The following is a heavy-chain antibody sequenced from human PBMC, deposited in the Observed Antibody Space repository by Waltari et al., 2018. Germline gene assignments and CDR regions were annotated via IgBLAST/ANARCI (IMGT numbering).Heavy chain of an antibody. CDR1: GFSFGNAW. V-gene: IGHV3-15*07. CDR3: TPPPYYYYYGMDV. CDR2: IKTRADGGTA. J-gene: IGHJ6*02. Sequence: EVQLVESGGGLVNPGGSLSLSCAASGFSFGNAWMNWVRQAPGKGLEWVGRIKTRADGGTADYAAPVRGRFTISRDDSQNTLYLQMNSLKTEDTAVYYCTPPPYYYYYGMDVWGQGTTVTVSS.